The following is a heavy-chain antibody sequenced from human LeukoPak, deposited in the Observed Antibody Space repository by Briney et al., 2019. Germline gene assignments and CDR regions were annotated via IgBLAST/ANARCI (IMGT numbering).Heavy chain of an antibody. CDR1: GYSISSGYY. CDR3: ARETHDPTLVRGVVDY. CDR2: IYYSGST. D-gene: IGHD3-10*01. Sequence: PSETLSLTCTVSGYSISSGYYWGWIRPPPGKGLEGIGYIYYSGSTYYNPSLKSRLTISADTSKNQVSLKLRSVTAADTAVYYCARETHDPTLVRGVVDYWGRGTLVTVSS. J-gene: IGHJ4*02. V-gene: IGHV4-30-4*08.